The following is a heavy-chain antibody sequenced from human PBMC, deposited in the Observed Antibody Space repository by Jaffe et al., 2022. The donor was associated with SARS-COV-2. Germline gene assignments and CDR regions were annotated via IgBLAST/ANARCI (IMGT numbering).Heavy chain of an antibody. V-gene: IGHV3-23*01. D-gene: IGHD6-19*01. CDR2: ISGSGGST. CDR1: GFTFSSYA. CDR3: AKDVNPKDPPSSGQNDAFDI. J-gene: IGHJ3*02. Sequence: EVQLLESGGGLVQPGGSLRLSCAASGFTFSSYAMSWVRQAPGKGLEWVSAISGSGGSTYYADSVKGRFTISRDNSKNTLYLQMNSLRAEDTAVYYCAKDVNPKDPPSSGQNDAFDIWGQGTMVTVSS.